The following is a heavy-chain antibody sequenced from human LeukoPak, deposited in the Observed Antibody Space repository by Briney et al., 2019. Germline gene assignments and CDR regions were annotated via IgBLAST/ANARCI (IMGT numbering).Heavy chain of an antibody. V-gene: IGHV4-61*02. D-gene: IGHD6-6*01. Sequence: SETLSLTCTVSGDSISSDDYYWSWIRQPAGKGLEWIGRFSASGNSNYNPSLKSRLTISVDTSKNQFSLKLTSVTAADTAVYYCARKLNFDYWGQGTLVTVSS. CDR2: FSASGNS. CDR1: GDSISSDDYY. CDR3: ARKLNFDY. J-gene: IGHJ4*02.